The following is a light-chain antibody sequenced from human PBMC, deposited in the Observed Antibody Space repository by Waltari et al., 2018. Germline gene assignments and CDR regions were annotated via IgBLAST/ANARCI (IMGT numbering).Light chain of an antibody. CDR3: QQYYSIPYT. Sequence: DIVMTQSPDSLAVSLGERATINCKSSQSVLYSSNNKNYLAWYQQTPGPPPKLLIYWASNRESGVPDRFSGSGSGTDFTLTISRLQAEDVAVYYCQQYYSIPYTFGQGTKLEIK. V-gene: IGKV4-1*01. CDR1: QSVLYSSNNKNY. CDR2: WAS. J-gene: IGKJ2*01.